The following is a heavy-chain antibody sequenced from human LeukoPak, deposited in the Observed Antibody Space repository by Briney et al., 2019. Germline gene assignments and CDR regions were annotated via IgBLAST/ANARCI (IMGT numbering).Heavy chain of an antibody. CDR1: GFTFSSYW. D-gene: IGHD3-9*01. Sequence: GGSLRLSCAASGFTFSSYWMSWVRQAPGKGLEWVANIKQDGSEKYYVDSVKGRFTISRDNSKNTLYLQMNGLRAEDTAVYYCARDQKKDFDWLSLTNYYYGMDVWGQGTTVTVSS. J-gene: IGHJ6*02. CDR2: IKQDGSEK. CDR3: ARDQKKDFDWLSLTNYYYGMDV. V-gene: IGHV3-7*03.